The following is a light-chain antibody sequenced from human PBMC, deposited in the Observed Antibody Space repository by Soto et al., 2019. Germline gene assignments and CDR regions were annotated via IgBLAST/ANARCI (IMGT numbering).Light chain of an antibody. J-gene: IGKJ5*01. V-gene: IGKV1-9*01. CDR1: QGISSY. Sequence: DIQLTQSPSFLSASVGDRVTITCRASQGISSYLAWYQQKPGKAPKLLIYAASTLQSGVPSRFSGSGSGTDFTLTISSLEPEDFAVYYCQHGGTFGQGTRLEIK. CDR3: QHGGT. CDR2: AAS.